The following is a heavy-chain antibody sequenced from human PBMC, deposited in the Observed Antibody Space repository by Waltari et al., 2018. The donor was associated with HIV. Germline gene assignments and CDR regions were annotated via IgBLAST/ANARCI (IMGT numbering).Heavy chain of an antibody. CDR3: ARPYSSSWYYFDY. J-gene: IGHJ4*02. D-gene: IGHD6-13*01. CDR2: IYYSGST. CDR1: GGSIRSRSYY. Sequence: QLQLQESGPGLVKPSETLSLICTVSGGSIRSRSYYWGWIRQPPGKGLEWIGSIYYSGSTYYNPSLKSRVTISVDTSKNQFSLKLSSVTAADTAVYYCARPYSSSWYYFDYWGQGTLVTVSS. V-gene: IGHV4-39*01.